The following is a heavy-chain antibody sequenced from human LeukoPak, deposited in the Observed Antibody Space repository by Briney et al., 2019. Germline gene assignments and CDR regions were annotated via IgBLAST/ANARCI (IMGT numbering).Heavy chain of an antibody. CDR1: GFTFSSYG. CDR3: AKAKPGIAVAGIDY. Sequence: GGSLRLSCAASGFTFSSYGMRWVRQAPGKGLEWVAFIRYDGSNKYYADSVKGRFTISRDNSKNTLYLQMNSLRAEDTAVYYCAKAKPGIAVAGIDYWGQGTLVTVSS. CDR2: IRYDGSNK. D-gene: IGHD6-19*01. J-gene: IGHJ4*02. V-gene: IGHV3-30*02.